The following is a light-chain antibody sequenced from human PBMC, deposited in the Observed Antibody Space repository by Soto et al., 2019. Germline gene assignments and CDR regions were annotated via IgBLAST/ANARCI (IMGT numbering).Light chain of an antibody. CDR2: LNNDGSH. CDR3: QTWGTGFQV. CDR1: SGHSSYA. V-gene: IGLV4-69*01. Sequence: QSALTQSPSASASLGASVKLTCNLSSGHSSYAIAWHQKQPGKGPRYLMDLNNDGSHTKGDGIPDRFSGSSSGAERYLIISSLQSEDEADYYCQTWGTGFQVFGGGTKLTVL. J-gene: IGLJ2*01.